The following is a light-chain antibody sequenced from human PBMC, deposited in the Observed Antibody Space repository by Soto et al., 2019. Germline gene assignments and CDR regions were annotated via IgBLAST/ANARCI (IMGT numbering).Light chain of an antibody. Sequence: DIQLTQSPSFLSASVGDRVTITCRASQGISNYLAWYQQKPGKAPKLLIFGASTLQSGVPSRFSGSGSGTDFTFTISSLQPEDIATYYCQQYSHLITFGQGTRLEIK. V-gene: IGKV1-9*01. CDR2: GAS. J-gene: IGKJ5*01. CDR3: QQYSHLIT. CDR1: QGISNY.